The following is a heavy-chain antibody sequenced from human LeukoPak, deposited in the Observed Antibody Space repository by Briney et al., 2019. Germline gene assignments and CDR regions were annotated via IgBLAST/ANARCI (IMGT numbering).Heavy chain of an antibody. Sequence: SETLSLTCTVSDDSITLYYWTWIRQPPGKGLEWIGYVDHTGSTNFNPSLNGRVTISRDTSKNHFSLRLRFVTAADTAVYFCARGRVSSSTYYSTYYYYFYMDVWGKGTTVTVSS. V-gene: IGHV4-59*01. CDR1: DDSITLYY. CDR3: ARGRVSSSTYYSTYYYYFYMDV. D-gene: IGHD3-22*01. J-gene: IGHJ6*03. CDR2: VDHTGST.